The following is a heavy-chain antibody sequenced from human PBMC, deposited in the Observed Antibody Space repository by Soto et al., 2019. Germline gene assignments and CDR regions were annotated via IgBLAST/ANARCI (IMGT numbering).Heavy chain of an antibody. CDR1: GYTFSNYG. Sequence: QVQLVQSGAEVKKPGASVTVSCKTSGYTFSNYGINWVRQAPGQGLEWMGWISGYNGNTNNAQTAQGRVTMTTDTPTGTVYMELRSLKSDDTAIYYCSRFIMVGGWFDPNYYHGMDVWGQGTKVTVSS. CDR2: ISGYNGNT. J-gene: IGHJ6*02. D-gene: IGHD6-19*01. V-gene: IGHV1-18*01. CDR3: SRFIMVGGWFDPNYYHGMDV.